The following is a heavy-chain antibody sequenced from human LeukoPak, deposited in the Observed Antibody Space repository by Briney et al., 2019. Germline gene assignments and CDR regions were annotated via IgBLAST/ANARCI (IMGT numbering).Heavy chain of an antibody. Sequence: SETLSLTCTVSGGSISSYYWSWIRQPPGKGLEWIRYIYYSGSTNYNPSLKSRVTISVDTSKKQFSLKLTSVTVADTAVYYCARADTAMVTFDYWGQGTLVTVSS. J-gene: IGHJ4*02. CDR2: IYYSGST. CDR3: ARADTAMVTFDY. CDR1: GGSISSYY. D-gene: IGHD5-18*01. V-gene: IGHV4-59*01.